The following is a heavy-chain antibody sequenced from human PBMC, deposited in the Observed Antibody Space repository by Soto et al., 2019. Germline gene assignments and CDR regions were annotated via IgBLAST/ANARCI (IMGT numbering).Heavy chain of an antibody. Sequence: SETLSLTCTVSGDSIISTNYYWGWIRQPPGKGLEWIGTISYSGSTYYNPSLNGRVTISVDTSKNQFSLKLSSLTAADTAVYYCARELDYYGSGSVYWGQGTLVTVSS. CDR3: ARELDYYGSGSVY. D-gene: IGHD3-10*01. J-gene: IGHJ4*02. V-gene: IGHV4-39*02. CDR1: GDSIISTNYY. CDR2: ISYSGST.